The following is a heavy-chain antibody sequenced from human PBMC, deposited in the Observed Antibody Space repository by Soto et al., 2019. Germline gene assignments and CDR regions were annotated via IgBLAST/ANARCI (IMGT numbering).Heavy chain of an antibody. CDR1: GGSISSYY. V-gene: IGHV4-59*08. Sequence: SETLSLTCTVSGGSISSYYWSWIRQPPGKGLEWIGYIYYSGSTNYNPSLKSRVTISVDTSKNQFSLKLSSVTAADTAVYYCARLARFGELPPYYYYGMDVWGQGTTVTVSS. CDR3: ARLARFGELPPYYYYGMDV. J-gene: IGHJ6*02. D-gene: IGHD3-10*01. CDR2: IYYSGST.